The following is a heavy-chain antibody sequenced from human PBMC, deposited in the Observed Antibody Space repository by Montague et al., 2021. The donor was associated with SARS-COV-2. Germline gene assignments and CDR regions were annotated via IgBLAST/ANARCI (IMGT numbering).Heavy chain of an antibody. J-gene: IGHJ5*02. D-gene: IGHD3-10*01. CDR2: IYYSGGI. Sequence: SETLSLTCTVSGGSMSDHYWAWIWQPPGKGLEWLAYIYYSGGINSNASLKSRVSMSVGTSKNQFSLKLTSVTAADTAVYYCARAVSVRRAVNWFDPWGQGTLVTASS. V-gene: IGHV4-59*11. CDR3: ARAVSVRRAVNWFDP. CDR1: GGSMSDHY.